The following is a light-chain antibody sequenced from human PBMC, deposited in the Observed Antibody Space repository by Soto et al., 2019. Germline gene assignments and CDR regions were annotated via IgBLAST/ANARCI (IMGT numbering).Light chain of an antibody. CDR1: QSVPSDL. CDR3: QQYGNFPYT. V-gene: IGKV3-20*01. CDR2: GAS. J-gene: IGKJ2*01. Sequence: EIVLTQSPGTLSLSPGERATLSCRASQSVPSDLLDWYRHKPGQAPRLLLYGASSRATGVPDRGSGSGSGTDLTVTINRLEPEDFAVYYCQQYGNFPYTCGEGTKLYIK.